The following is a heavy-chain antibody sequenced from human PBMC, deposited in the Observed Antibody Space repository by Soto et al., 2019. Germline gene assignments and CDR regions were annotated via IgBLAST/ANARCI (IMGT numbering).Heavy chain of an antibody. D-gene: IGHD1-26*01. V-gene: IGHV1-45*02. Sequence: QMQLVQSGAEVKKTGSSVTVSCKALGNTFTYRYLHWVRQAPGQALEWMGWITPFSGDVHYAQKFQERVTSTRDRSINTAYMQMSSLRSEDTAMYFCASGGAGSGPFTWELPDHWRQGTLVTVSS. CDR2: ITPFSGDV. CDR1: GNTFTYRY. CDR3: ASGGAGSGPFTWELPDH. J-gene: IGHJ4*02.